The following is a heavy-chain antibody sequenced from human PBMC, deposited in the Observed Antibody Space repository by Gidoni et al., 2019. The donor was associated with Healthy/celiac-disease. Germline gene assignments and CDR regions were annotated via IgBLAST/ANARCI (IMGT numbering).Heavy chain of an antibody. CDR2: IDWDDDK. J-gene: IGHJ4*02. Sequence: QVPLRESGPALVKPTQTLTLTCTFSGFSLSTSGMCVSWIREPPGKALEWLARIDWDDDKYYSTSLKTRLTISKDTSKNQVFLTMTTMDPVDTATYYCARIFLRAAAGTDYLGQGTLVTVSS. V-gene: IGHV2-70*15. CDR3: ARIFLRAAAGTDY. D-gene: IGHD6-13*01. CDR1: GFSLSTSGMC.